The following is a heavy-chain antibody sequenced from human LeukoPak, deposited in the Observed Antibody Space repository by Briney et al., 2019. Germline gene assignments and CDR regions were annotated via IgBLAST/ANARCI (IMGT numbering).Heavy chain of an antibody. J-gene: IGHJ4*02. CDR2: INPNSGGT. CDR3: AREDGSSWPNFDY. Sequence: ASVKVSCKASGYTFTGYYMHWVRQAPGQGLEWMGWINPNSGGTNYAQKFQGRVTMTRDTSISTACMELSRLRSDDTAVYYCAREDGSSWPNFDYWGQGTLVTVSS. D-gene: IGHD6-13*01. V-gene: IGHV1-2*02. CDR1: GYTFTGYY.